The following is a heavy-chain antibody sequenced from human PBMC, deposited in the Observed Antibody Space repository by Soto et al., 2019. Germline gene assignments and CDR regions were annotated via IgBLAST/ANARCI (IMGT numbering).Heavy chain of an antibody. D-gene: IGHD3-10*01. Sequence: EVQLLESGGGLVQPGGSLRLSCAASGFTFSSYAMSWVRQAPGKGLVWVSAISGSGGSTYYADSVKGRFTISRDNSKNTLYLQMNSLRAEDTAVYYCAKVGGDVVTMVRGVIINYYYYYMDVWGKGTTVTVSS. CDR1: GFTFSSYA. CDR2: ISGSGGST. CDR3: AKVGGDVVTMVRGVIINYYYYYMDV. V-gene: IGHV3-23*01. J-gene: IGHJ6*03.